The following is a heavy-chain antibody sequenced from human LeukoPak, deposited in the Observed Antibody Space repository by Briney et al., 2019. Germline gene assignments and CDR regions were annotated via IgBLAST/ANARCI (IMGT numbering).Heavy chain of an antibody. J-gene: IGHJ4*02. V-gene: IGHV4-61*02. CDR1: GGSISSGSYY. Sequence: PSETLSLTCTVSGGSISSGSYYWSWIRQPAGKGLEWIGRIYTSGSTNYNPSLKSRVTISVDTSKNQFSLKLSSVTAADTAVYYGARDFYQIWGQGTLVTVSS. CDR2: IYTSGST. CDR3: ARDFYQI. D-gene: IGHD3-16*02.